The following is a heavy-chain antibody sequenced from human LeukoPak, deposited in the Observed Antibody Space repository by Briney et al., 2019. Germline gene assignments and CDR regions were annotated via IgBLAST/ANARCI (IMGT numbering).Heavy chain of an antibody. V-gene: IGHV3-11*06. CDR1: GSSVSDYY. CDR2: ISGTTGYT. CDR3: ARETSPNSGNYAY. D-gene: IGHD1-26*01. Sequence: KTGGSLRLSCAASGSSVSDYYMSWIRQTPGKGLEWVSYISGTTGYTNSADSVKGRFTISRDNARNSLYLQMNSLRAEDTAVYHCARETSPNSGNYAYWGQGTLVTVSS. J-gene: IGHJ4*02.